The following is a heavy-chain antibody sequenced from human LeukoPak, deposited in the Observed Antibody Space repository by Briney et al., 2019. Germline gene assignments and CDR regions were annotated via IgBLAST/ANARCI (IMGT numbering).Heavy chain of an antibody. J-gene: IGHJ6*02. CDR2: IYYTGTT. V-gene: IGHV4-59*08. CDR3: ARRQGTYTLDYGLDV. CDR1: GGSIRNYY. Sequence: SETLSLTCTVSGGSIRNYYWSWIRQPPGKGLEYIGYIYYTGTTNYNPSLKSRVTISVDTSRNQFSLRLSSVTAADTAVYYCARRQGTYTLDYGLDVWGQGTTDTVSS. D-gene: IGHD3-16*01.